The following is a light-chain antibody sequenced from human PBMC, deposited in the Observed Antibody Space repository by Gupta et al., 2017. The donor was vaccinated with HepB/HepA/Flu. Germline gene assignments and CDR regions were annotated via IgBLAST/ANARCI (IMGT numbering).Light chain of an antibody. CDR2: RAF. V-gene: IGKV1-39*01. CDR3: QQAYGTPYT. CDR1: QGISSS. J-gene: IGKJ2*01. Sequence: DIQMTLSPSSLSASVGDRVTITRRASQGISSSLSWYQQKPGTAPKLLIYRAFSLQSGVPSRFSGSGSGTDFTLTITSLQPEDSATYFCQQAYGTPYTFGQGSQLEIK.